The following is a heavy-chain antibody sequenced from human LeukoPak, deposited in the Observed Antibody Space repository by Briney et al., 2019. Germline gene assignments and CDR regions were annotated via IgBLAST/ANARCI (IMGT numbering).Heavy chain of an antibody. CDR1: GFTFSAYA. CDR3: AKVWMGYYFDY. CDR2: ISGSGGST. D-gene: IGHD1-26*01. J-gene: IGHJ4*02. Sequence: GGSPRLSCAASGFTFSAYAMSWVRQAPGKGLEWVSTISGSGGSTYSADSVKGRFTVSRDNSKNTLYLQMNSLRAEDTAVYHCAKVWMGYYFDYWGQGTLVTVSS. V-gene: IGHV3-23*01.